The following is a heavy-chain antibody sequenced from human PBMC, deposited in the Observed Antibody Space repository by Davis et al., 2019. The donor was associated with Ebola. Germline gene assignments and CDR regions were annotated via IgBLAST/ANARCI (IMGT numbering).Heavy chain of an antibody. CDR1: GFTFSSYW. Sequence: GESLKISCAASGFTFSSYWMHWVRQAPGKGLVWVSRINSDGSSTSYADSVKGRFTISRDNSKNTLYLQMSSLRAEDTAVYYCAKPIVGTYFDGFDIWGQGTLVTVSS. D-gene: IGHD3-3*01. CDR3: AKPIVGTYFDGFDI. CDR2: INSDGSST. V-gene: IGHV3-74*01. J-gene: IGHJ3*02.